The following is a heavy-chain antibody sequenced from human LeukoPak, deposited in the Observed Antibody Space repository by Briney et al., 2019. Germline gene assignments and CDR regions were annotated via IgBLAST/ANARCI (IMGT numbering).Heavy chain of an antibody. Sequence: GGSLRLSCAASGFTFSTYSMHWVRQAPGKGLEYVSAISSNGDSTYYANSVKGRFTISRDNSKNTLYLQMGSLRGEDMAVYYCARVKVSGAFDIWGQGTVVTVSS. J-gene: IGHJ3*02. CDR3: ARVKVSGAFDI. CDR2: ISSNGDST. V-gene: IGHV3-64*01. D-gene: IGHD1-14*01. CDR1: GFTFSTYS.